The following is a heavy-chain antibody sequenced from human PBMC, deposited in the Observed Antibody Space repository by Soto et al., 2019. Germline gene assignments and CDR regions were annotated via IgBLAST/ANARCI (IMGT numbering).Heavy chain of an antibody. CDR2: IYYSGST. J-gene: IGHJ4*02. CDR3: ATSSNWYEGFDY. CDR1: GGSISSYY. D-gene: IGHD6-13*01. Sequence: SETLSLTCTVSGGSISSYYWTWIRQPPGKGLEWIGYIYYSGSTNYNPSLKSRVTISVDTSKNQFSLKLSSVTAADTAVYYCATSSNWYEGFDYWGQGTLVTVSS. V-gene: IGHV4-59*01.